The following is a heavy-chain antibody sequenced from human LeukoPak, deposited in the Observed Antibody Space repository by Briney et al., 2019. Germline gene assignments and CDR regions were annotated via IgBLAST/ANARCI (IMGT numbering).Heavy chain of an antibody. Sequence: GGSLRLSCAASGFAFSSYSMNWVRQAPGRGLEWVSSISTSSIYIYYADSVKGRFTISRDNAKKSLYLQVNSLRAEDTAVYYCARDRLLEDRDYHYYYYMDVWGKGTTVTVSS. V-gene: IGHV3-21*01. CDR2: ISTSSIYI. J-gene: IGHJ6*03. CDR1: GFAFSSYS. CDR3: ARDRLLEDRDYHYYYYMDV. D-gene: IGHD1-1*01.